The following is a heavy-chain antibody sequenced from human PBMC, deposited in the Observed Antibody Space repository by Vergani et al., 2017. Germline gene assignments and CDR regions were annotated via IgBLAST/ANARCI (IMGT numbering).Heavy chain of an antibody. CDR2: ISASGNA. Sequence: QVQLQASGPGRVKPSQTLSLTCTMSGGSISAGYYFWSWIRQPAGKGLEWLGHISASGNASHSPSLKTRVSMSVDTSKKQFSLTVTSVTAADTAIYFCAGRSGEYYSGDKVHPHRTAFDVWGHGTVVTVSS. CDR1: GGSISAGYYF. CDR3: AGRSGEYYSGDKVHPHRTAFDV. D-gene: IGHD6-19*01. V-gene: IGHV4-61*02. J-gene: IGHJ3*01.